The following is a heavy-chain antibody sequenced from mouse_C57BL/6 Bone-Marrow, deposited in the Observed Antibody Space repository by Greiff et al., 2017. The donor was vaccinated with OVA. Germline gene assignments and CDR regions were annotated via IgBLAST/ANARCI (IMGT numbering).Heavy chain of an antibody. Sequence: EVQLQQSGAELVRPGASVKLSCTASGFNIKDDYMHWVKQRPEQGLEWIGWIDPENGDTEYASKFQGKATITADTSSNTAYLKLSSLTSEDTAVYYCTTSAYYNNDRYFYVWGTGTTVTVSS. D-gene: IGHD2-5*01. CDR3: TTSAYYNNDRYFYV. CDR2: IDPENGDT. CDR1: GFNIKDDY. J-gene: IGHJ1*03. V-gene: IGHV14-4*01.